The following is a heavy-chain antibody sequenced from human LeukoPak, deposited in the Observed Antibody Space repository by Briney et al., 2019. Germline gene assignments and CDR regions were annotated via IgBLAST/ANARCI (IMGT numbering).Heavy chain of an antibody. V-gene: IGHV4-59*01. Sequence: SETLSLTCTVSGGSISSYHWSWIRQPPGKGLEWIGYIYYSGSTNYNPSLKSRVTISVDTSKNQFSLKLSSVTAADTAVYYCARGYSYGYTGVDYWGQGTLVAVSS. CDR3: ARGYSYGYTGVDY. D-gene: IGHD5-18*01. CDR1: GGSISSYH. J-gene: IGHJ4*02. CDR2: IYYSGST.